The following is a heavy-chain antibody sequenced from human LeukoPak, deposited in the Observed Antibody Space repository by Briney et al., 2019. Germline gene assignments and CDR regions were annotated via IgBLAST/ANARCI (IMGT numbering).Heavy chain of an antibody. CDR2: IYYSGST. D-gene: IGHD6-19*01. CDR3: ARDGGAWYSVWYSQH. J-gene: IGHJ1*01. Sequence: SETLSLTCTVSGYSISSNYHWAWIRQPPGKGLEWIGSIYYSGSTNYNPSLKSRVTISVDTSKNQFSLKLSSVTAADTAVYYCARDGGAWYSVWYSQHWGQGTLVTVSS. CDR1: GYSISSNYH. V-gene: IGHV4-38-2*02.